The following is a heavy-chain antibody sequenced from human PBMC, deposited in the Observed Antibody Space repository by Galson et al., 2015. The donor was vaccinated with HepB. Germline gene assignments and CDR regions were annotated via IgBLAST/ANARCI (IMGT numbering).Heavy chain of an antibody. D-gene: IGHD4-17*01. CDR3: ARDLIYGDYDLVLGFGFDY. J-gene: IGHJ4*02. CDR1: GFTFSSYA. Sequence: SLRLSCAASGFTFSSYAMHWVRQAPGKGLEWVAVISYDGSNKYYADSVKGRFTISRDNSKNTLYLQMNSLRAEDTAVYYCARDLIYGDYDLVLGFGFDYWGQGTLVTVSS. V-gene: IGHV3-30-3*01. CDR2: ISYDGSNK.